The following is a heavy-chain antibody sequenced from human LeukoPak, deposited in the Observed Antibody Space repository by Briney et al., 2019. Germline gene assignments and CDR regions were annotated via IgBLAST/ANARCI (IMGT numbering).Heavy chain of an antibody. CDR2: IIPIFGIA. J-gene: IGHJ6*02. V-gene: IGHV1-69*04. CDR3: ARGARIAVAGTDYYYGMDV. CDR1: GGTFSSYA. Sequence: SVKVSCKASGGTFSSYAISWVRQAPGQGLEWMGRIIPIFGIANYAQKFQGRVTITADKSTSTAYMELSSLRSEDTAVYYCARGARIAVAGTDYYYGMDVWGQGTTDTVSS. D-gene: IGHD6-19*01.